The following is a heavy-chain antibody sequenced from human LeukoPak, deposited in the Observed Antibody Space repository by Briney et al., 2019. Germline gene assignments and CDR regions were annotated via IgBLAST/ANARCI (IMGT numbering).Heavy chain of an antibody. CDR1: GGTFSSYA. CDR2: IIPIFGTA. CDR3: ARAPGGYSYGYDEGLDY. D-gene: IGHD5-18*01. Sequence: SVKVSCKASGGTFSSYAISWVRRAPGQGLEWMGRIIPIFGTANYAQKFQGRVTITTDESTSTAYMELSSLRSEDTAVYYCARAPGGYSYGYDEGLDYWGQGTLVTVSS. V-gene: IGHV1-69*05. J-gene: IGHJ4*02.